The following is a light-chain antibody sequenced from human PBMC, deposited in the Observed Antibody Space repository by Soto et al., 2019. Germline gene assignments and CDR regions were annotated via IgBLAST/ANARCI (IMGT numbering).Light chain of an antibody. Sequence: QSALTQPASMSGSPGQSITLSCTGTSSDVGGYNLVSWYQHHPGKAPKLIISEANKRPSGISNRFSGSKSGNTASLTISGLLPEDEADYYCCSYANSDTYVFGTGTKVTVL. CDR3: CSYANSDTYV. CDR2: EAN. J-gene: IGLJ1*01. CDR1: SSDVGGYNL. V-gene: IGLV2-23*01.